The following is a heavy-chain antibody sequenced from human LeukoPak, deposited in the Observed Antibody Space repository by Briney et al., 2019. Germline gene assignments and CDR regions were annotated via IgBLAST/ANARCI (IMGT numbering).Heavy chain of an antibody. D-gene: IGHD2-2*01. CDR2: IYYSGST. Sequence: KPSETLSLTCTVSGGSISSSSYYWGWIRQPPGKGLEWIGSIYYSGSTYYNPSLKSRVTISVDTSKNQFSLKLSSVTAADTAVYYCARRGGRYCSSTSCKNFDYWGQGTLVTVSS. J-gene: IGHJ4*02. CDR3: ARRGGRYCSSTSCKNFDY. V-gene: IGHV4-39*01. CDR1: GGSISSSSYY.